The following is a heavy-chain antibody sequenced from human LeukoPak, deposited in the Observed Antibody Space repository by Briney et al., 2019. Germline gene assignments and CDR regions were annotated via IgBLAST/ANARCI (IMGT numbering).Heavy chain of an antibody. V-gene: IGHV1-2*04. Sequence: ASVKVSCKASGYTFTGYYMHWVRQAPGQGLEWMGWINPNSGGTNYAQKFQGWVTMTRDTSISTAYMELSRLRSDDTAVYYCARDGAAAGTPLDYWGQGTLVTVSS. CDR1: GYTFTGYY. D-gene: IGHD6-13*01. CDR3: ARDGAAAGTPLDY. CDR2: INPNSGGT. J-gene: IGHJ4*02.